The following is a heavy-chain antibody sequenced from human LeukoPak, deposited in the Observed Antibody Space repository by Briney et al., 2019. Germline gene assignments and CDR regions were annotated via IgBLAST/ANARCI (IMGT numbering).Heavy chain of an antibody. V-gene: IGHV7-4-1*02. CDR1: GYTFTSYA. J-gene: IGHJ5*02. CDR2: INTNTGNP. D-gene: IGHD1-7*01. CDR3: AGDLPTGTTSQDWFDP. Sequence: ASVKVSCKASGYTFTSYAMNWVRQAPGQGLEWMGWINTNTGNPTYAQGFTGRFVFSLDTSVSTAYLQISSLKAEDTAVYYCAGDLPTGTTSQDWFDPWGQGTLVTVSS.